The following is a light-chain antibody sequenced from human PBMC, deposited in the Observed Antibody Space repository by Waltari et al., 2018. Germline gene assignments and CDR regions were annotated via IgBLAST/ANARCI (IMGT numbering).Light chain of an antibody. CDR2: VNSDGSH. J-gene: IGLJ3*02. CDR3: QTGGHGTWV. V-gene: IGLV4-69*01. CDR1: SGHSSNI. Sequence: QLVLTQSPSASASLGASVRLTCTLSSGHSSNIIAWHQQQPEKGPRYLMKVNSDGSHSKGDEIPDRFSGSSPGAERYLTISSLQSEDEADYYCQTGGHGTWVFGGGTKLTVL.